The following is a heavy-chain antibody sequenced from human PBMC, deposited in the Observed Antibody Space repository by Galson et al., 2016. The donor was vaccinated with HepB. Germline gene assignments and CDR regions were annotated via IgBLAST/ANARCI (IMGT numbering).Heavy chain of an antibody. CDR1: GFTFTNYA. CDR2: IIGSGDST. CDR3: ARAMH. Sequence: SLRLSCAASGFTFTNYAMTWVRQAPGKGLEWVSVIIGSGDSTYYANSVKGRFTISRDNAKNSLYLQMNSLRDEDTAVYYCARAMHWGQGTLVSVSS. V-gene: IGHV3-23*01. J-gene: IGHJ4*02.